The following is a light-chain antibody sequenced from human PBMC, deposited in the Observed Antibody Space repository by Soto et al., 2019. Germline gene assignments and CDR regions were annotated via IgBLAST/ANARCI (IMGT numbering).Light chain of an antibody. CDR2: GAT. J-gene: IGKJ4*01. CDR1: QSVSTR. V-gene: IGKV3-15*01. Sequence: GERVTLSCRASQSVSTRLAWYQHKPGQSPRLLISGATTGATGIPPRFSASGSGTDFTLTVNSLQSEDIAVYYCQQYHNWPVTFGGGTKVDIK. CDR3: QQYHNWPVT.